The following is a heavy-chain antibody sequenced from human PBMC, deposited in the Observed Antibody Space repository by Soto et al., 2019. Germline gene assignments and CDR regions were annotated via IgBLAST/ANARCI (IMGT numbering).Heavy chain of an antibody. J-gene: IGHJ6*02. Sequence: PGESLKISCKGSGYSFTSYWIGWARQMPGKGLEWMGIIYPGDSDTRYSPSFQGQVTISADKSISTAYLQWSSLKASDTAMYYCARQGGIVVGVAATPDYYYGMDVWGQGTTVTVSS. CDR1: GYSFTSYW. V-gene: IGHV5-51*01. CDR2: IYPGDSDT. CDR3: ARQGGIVVGVAATPDYYYGMDV. D-gene: IGHD2-15*01.